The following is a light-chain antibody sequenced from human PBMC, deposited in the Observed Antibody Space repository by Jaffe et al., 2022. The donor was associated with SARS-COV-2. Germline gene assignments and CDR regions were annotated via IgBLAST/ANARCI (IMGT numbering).Light chain of an antibody. Sequence: DVQVNQSPSALSASVGDRVTITCRASQSVYIYLAWYQQKPGKPPKLLINRASTLETGVPSRFSGSGSGTEFTLTINSLQPDDFATYYCLQYGEYSWTFGQGTRVEIK. CDR1: QSVYIY. CDR3: LQYGEYSWT. V-gene: IGKV1-5*03. CDR2: RAS. J-gene: IGKJ1*01.